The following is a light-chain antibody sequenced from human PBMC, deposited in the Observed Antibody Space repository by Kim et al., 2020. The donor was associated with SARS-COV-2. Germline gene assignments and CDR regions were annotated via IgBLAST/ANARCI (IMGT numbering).Light chain of an antibody. CDR2: DKN. J-gene: IGLJ2*01. CDR3: NSRDTTGYHVV. Sequence: SSELTQDPAVSVALGQTVTIACRGDSLRTSYAGWSQQKAGKAPVLVIYDKNSRPSGVPDRFSGSSSGSTASLTITGAQAEDEADYYCNSRDTTGYHVVFGGGTQLTV. V-gene: IGLV3-19*01. CDR1: SLRTSY.